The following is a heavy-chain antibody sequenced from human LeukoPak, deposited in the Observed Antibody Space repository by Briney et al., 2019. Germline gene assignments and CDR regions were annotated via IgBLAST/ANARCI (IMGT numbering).Heavy chain of an antibody. CDR2: IYTSGST. J-gene: IGHJ6*03. V-gene: IGHV4-4*09. D-gene: IGHD4/OR15-4a*01. CDR1: GGSISSYY. CDR3: ARLTRNYYYYMDV. Sequence: SETLSLTCTVSGGSISSYYWSWIRQPPGKGLEWIGYIYTSGSTNYNPSLKSRVTISVDTSKNQFSLKPSSVTAADTAVYYCARLTRNYYYYMDVWGKGTTVTVSS.